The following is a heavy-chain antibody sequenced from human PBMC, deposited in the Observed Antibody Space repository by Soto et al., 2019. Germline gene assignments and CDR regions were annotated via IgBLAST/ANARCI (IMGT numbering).Heavy chain of an antibody. D-gene: IGHD4-17*01. CDR3: SSDTEDYCDYTYYYYYYMDV. CDR2: IYSGGST. CDR1: GFTVSSNY. J-gene: IGHJ6*03. V-gene: IGHV3-66*01. Sequence: GGSLRLSCAASGFTVSSNYMSWVRQAPGKGLEWVSVIYSGGSTYYADSVKGRFTISRDNSKNTLYLQMNSLRAEDTAVYYCSSDTEDYCDYTYYYYYYMDVWGKGTTVTVSS.